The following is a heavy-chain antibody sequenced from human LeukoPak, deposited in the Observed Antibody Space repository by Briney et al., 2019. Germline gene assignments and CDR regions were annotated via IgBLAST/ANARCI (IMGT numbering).Heavy chain of an antibody. CDR1: GYTFTSYG. V-gene: IGHV1-3*01. J-gene: IGHJ4*02. CDR3: ARLSIQLLPGFDY. CDR2: INAGNGNT. Sequence: ASVKVSCKASGYTFTSYGMHWVRQAPGQRLEWMGWINAGNGNTKYSQKFQGRVTITRDTSASTAYMELSSLRSEDTAVYYCARLSIQLLPGFDYWGQGTLVTVSS. D-gene: IGHD5-18*01.